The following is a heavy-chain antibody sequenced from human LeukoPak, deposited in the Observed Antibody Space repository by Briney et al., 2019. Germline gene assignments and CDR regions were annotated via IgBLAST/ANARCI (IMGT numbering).Heavy chain of an antibody. D-gene: IGHD3-3*01. V-gene: IGHV1-18*01. CDR1: GYTFTSYG. J-gene: IGHJ3*02. CDR3: AIYERFLEWFPILEAFDI. CDR2: ISAYNGNT. Sequence: GASVKVSCKASGYTFTSYGISWVRQAPGQGLEWMGWISAYNGNTNYAQKLQGRVTMTTDTSTSTAYMELRSLRSDDTAVYYCAIYERFLEWFPILEAFDIWGQGTMVTVSS.